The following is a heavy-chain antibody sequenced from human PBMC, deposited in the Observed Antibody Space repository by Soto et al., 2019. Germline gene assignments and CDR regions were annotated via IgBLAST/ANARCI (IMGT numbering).Heavy chain of an antibody. V-gene: IGHV1-69*02. CDR1: GGTFSTYT. CDR2: IIPMFDIT. CDR3: VKYGAAQPSTSYYHGMDV. D-gene: IGHD4-17*01. J-gene: IGHJ6*02. Sequence: QVQLVQSGAEVKKPGSSVKVSCKTSGGTFSTYTFSWGRQDPGQGLEWMGRIIPMFDITIYAQKFQGRLTITADTSTSAANMELSSLRSEDTAVYYCVKYGAAQPSTSYYHGMDVWGQGNTVTVSS.